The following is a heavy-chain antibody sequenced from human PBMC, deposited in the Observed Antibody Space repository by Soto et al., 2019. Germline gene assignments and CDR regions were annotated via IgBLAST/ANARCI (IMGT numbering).Heavy chain of an antibody. Sequence: QVQLVQSGADLKKPGASVKVSCKASGYSFTSSYIHWVRQAPGQGLEWMGIINPSGGSTSYAQKFQGRVTMTRDTSTSTVYMELSSLRSEDTAVYYCARVPGIVSGRPPRNCLDMWGQGTMVTVSS. CDR1: GYSFTSSY. J-gene: IGHJ3*02. CDR2: INPSGGST. V-gene: IGHV1-46*01. CDR3: ARVPGIVSGRPPRNCLDM. D-gene: IGHD1-26*01.